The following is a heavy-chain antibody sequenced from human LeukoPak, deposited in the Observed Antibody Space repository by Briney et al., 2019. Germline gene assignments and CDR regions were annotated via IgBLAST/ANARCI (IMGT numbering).Heavy chain of an antibody. J-gene: IGHJ4*02. V-gene: IGHV3-23*01. CDR2: ISGSGGST. Sequence: GGSLRLSCAASGFTFSSYAMSWVRQAPGKGLEGVSAISGSGGSTYYADSVKGRFTISRDNSRNTLYLQMNSLRAEDTAVYYCAKIGVSDYDFWSGYYYWGQGTLVTVSS. CDR3: AKIGVSDYDFWSGYYY. CDR1: GFTFSSYA. D-gene: IGHD3-3*01.